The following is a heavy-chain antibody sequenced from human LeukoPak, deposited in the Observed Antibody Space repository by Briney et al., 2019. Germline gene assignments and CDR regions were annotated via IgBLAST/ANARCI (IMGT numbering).Heavy chain of an antibody. CDR2: INANTGGS. CDR1: GYTFTGYY. CDR3: ARGIVATISTY. J-gene: IGHJ4*02. Sequence: ASVKVSCKASGYTFTGYYMHWVRQAPGQGLEWMGWINANTGGSNYAQKFQGRVTMTRDTSISTAYMELSSLRPDDTAVYYCARGIVATISTYWGQGTLVTVSS. D-gene: IGHD5-12*01. V-gene: IGHV1-2*02.